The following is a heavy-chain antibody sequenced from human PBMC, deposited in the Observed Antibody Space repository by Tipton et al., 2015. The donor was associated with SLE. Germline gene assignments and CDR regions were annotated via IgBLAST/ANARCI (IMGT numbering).Heavy chain of an antibody. J-gene: IGHJ5*02. D-gene: IGHD1-26*01. Sequence: TLSLTCSVSGASISRFYWNWIRQPPGKRLEWMGYISFTGSTTYNPSLKSRVAMSLDTSKNQVSLNLTSVTAADTAVYYCARRISDVNKGGNWLDPWGQGTLVTVSS. CDR3: ARRISDVNKGGNWLDP. V-gene: IGHV4-59*08. CDR2: ISFTGST. CDR1: GASISRFY.